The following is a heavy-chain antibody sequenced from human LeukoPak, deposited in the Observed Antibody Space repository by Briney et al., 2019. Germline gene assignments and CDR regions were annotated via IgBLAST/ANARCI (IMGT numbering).Heavy chain of an antibody. J-gene: IGHJ5*02. V-gene: IGHV3-21*01. CDR2: ISSSSTYI. CDR3: ARGGVTDRQRALPKEWFDP. D-gene: IGHD3-10*01. CDR1: GFTFSSYR. Sequence: PGGSLRLSCAASGFTFSSYRMNWVRQAPGKGLEWVSSISSSSTYIYYADSVKGRFTISRDNAKNSLYLQMNSLRAEDTAVYYCARGGVTDRQRALPKEWFDPGGQGTLVTVSS.